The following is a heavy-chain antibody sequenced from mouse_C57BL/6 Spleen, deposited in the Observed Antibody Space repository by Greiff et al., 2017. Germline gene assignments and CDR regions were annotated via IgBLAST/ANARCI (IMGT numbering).Heavy chain of an antibody. CDR3: ARRDYGKAMDY. J-gene: IGHJ4*01. CDR1: GFTFSSYT. V-gene: IGHV5-9*01. Sequence: EVKLMESGGGLVKPGGSLKLSCAASGFTFSSYTMSWVRQTPEKRLEWVATISGGGGNTYYPDSVKGRFTISRDNAKNTLYLQMSSLRSEDTALYYCARRDYGKAMDYWGQGTSVTVSS. CDR2: ISGGGGNT. D-gene: IGHD1-1*01.